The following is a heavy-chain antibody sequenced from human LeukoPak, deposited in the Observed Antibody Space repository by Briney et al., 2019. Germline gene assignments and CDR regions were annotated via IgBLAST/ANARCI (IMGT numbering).Heavy chain of an antibody. V-gene: IGHV3-30*02. D-gene: IGHD3-22*01. Sequence: GGSLRLSCAASGFTFSSYGMHWVRQAPGKGLEWVVFIRYDGGIKYYADSVKGRFTISRDNSKNTLYLHMNSLRPDDTAVYYCAKDDSSGYYPSYFDYWGQGTLVTVSS. CDR2: IRYDGGIK. CDR1: GFTFSSYG. J-gene: IGHJ4*02. CDR3: AKDDSSGYYPSYFDY.